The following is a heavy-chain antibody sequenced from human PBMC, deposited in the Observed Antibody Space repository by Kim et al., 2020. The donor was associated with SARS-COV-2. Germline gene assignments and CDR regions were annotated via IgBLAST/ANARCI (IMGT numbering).Heavy chain of an antibody. CDR3: AKGVYDSSGYFDY. D-gene: IGHD3-22*01. Sequence: GGSLRLSCAASGFTFDDYAMHWVRQAPGKGLEWVSGISWNSGSIGYADSVKGRFTISRDNAKNSLYLQMNSLRAEDTALYYCAKGVYDSSGYFDYWGQGTLVTVSS. CDR2: ISWNSGSI. J-gene: IGHJ4*02. CDR1: GFTFDDYA. V-gene: IGHV3-9*01.